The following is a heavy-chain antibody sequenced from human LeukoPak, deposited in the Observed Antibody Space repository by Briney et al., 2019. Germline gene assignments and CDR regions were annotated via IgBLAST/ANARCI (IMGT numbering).Heavy chain of an antibody. Sequence: ASETLSLTCAVSGGSISSSNWWSWVRQPPGKGLEWIGEIYHSGSTNYNPSLKSRVTISVDTSKNQFSLKLSSVTAADTAVYYCGSKLRRKWELRGDAFDIWGQGTMVTVSS. CDR3: GSKLRRKWELRGDAFDI. V-gene: IGHV4-4*02. D-gene: IGHD1-26*01. J-gene: IGHJ3*02. CDR2: IYHSGST. CDR1: GGSISSSNW.